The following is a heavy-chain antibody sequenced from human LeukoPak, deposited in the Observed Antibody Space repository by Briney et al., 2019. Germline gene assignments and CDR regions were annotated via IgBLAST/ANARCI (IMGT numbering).Heavy chain of an antibody. CDR2: IYYSGTT. D-gene: IGHD1-26*01. V-gene: IGHV4-59*01. Sequence: PSETLSLTCTVSGGSISSYYWSWIRQPPGKGLEWIGYIYYSGTTNYNPSLKSRVTISVDTSKNQFSLKLSSVTAADTAVYHCARGGWSLDYWGQGTLVTVSS. J-gene: IGHJ4*02. CDR3: ARGGWSLDY. CDR1: GGSISSYY.